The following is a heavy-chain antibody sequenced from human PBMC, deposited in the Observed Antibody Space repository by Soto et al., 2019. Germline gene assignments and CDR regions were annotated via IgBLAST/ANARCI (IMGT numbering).Heavy chain of an antibody. CDR1: GYPFNGYY. D-gene: IGHD5-12*01. CDR3: ARGEYSAYVY. J-gene: IGHJ4*02. Sequence: VHLVQSGAEVQIPGASVKVSCTTSGYPFNGYYMHWVRLAPGQGLEWMGMINHRGGSTSYPHKFQGRVTMTRDTSTSTVYMELTSLRSEDTAVYYCARGEYSAYVYWGQGTVVTVSS. V-gene: IGHV1-46*02. CDR2: INHRGGST.